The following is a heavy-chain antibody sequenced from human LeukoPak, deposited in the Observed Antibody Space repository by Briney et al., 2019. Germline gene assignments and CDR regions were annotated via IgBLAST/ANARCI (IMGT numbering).Heavy chain of an antibody. CDR1: GFTFSSYA. Sequence: PGGSLRLSCAASGFTFSSYAMHWVRQAPGKGLEWVAVISYDGSNKYYADSVKGRFTISRDNSKNTLYLQMNSLRAEDTAVYYCASGNYYGSGSFDYWGQGTLVTVSS. D-gene: IGHD3-10*01. J-gene: IGHJ4*02. V-gene: IGHV3-30-3*01. CDR3: ASGNYYGSGSFDY. CDR2: ISYDGSNK.